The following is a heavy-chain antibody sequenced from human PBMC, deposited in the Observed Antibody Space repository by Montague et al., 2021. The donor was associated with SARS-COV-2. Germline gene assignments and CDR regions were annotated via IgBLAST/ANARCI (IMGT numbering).Heavy chain of an antibody. CDR3: ARIPVGSKYYFDF. CDR2: TYYRSKWYN. CDR1: GDSVSRNRAA. V-gene: IGHV6-1*01. J-gene: IGHJ4*02. Sequence: CAISGDSVSRNRAAWNWIRQSPSRGLEWLGRTYYRSKWYNDYAESVKSRITIDPDTSKHQFSLHLNSVTPEDTAAYYCARIPVGSKYYFDFWGQGTLVTVSS. D-gene: IGHD2-2*01.